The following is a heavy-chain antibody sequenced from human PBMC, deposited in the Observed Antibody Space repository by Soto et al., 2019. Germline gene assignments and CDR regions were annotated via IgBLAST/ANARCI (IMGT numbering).Heavy chain of an antibody. D-gene: IGHD6-19*01. CDR3: ATVGIAVAGTILNWFDP. CDR1: GYTLTELS. J-gene: IGHJ5*02. V-gene: IGHV1-24*01. Sequence: GASVKVSCKVSGYTLTELSMHWVRQAPGKGLEWMGGFDPEDGETIYAQKFQGRVTMTEDTSTDTAYMELSSLRSEDTAVYYCATVGIAVAGTILNWFDPWGQGTLVTVSS. CDR2: FDPEDGET.